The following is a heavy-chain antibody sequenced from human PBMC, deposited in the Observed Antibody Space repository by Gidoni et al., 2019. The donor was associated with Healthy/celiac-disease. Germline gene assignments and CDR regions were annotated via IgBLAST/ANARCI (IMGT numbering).Heavy chain of an antibody. J-gene: IGHJ4*02. CDR3: ARGSSSWYNYFDY. Sequence: QVQLQESGPGLVKPSETLSLTCTVSGGSVSSGSYYWSWIRQPPGKGLEWIGYIYYSGSTNYNPSLKSRVTISVDTSKNQFSLKLSSVTAADTAVYYCARGSSSWYNYFDYWGQGTLVTVSS. CDR2: IYYSGST. V-gene: IGHV4-61*01. D-gene: IGHD6-13*01. CDR1: GGSVSSGSYY.